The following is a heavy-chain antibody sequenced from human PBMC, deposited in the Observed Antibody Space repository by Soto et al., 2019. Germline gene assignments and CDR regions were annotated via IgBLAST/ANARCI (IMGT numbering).Heavy chain of an antibody. J-gene: IGHJ3*02. D-gene: IGHD3-10*01. CDR2: ISGSGGST. CDR1: GFTFSSYA. V-gene: IGHV3-23*01. CDR3: AKSAAYGSGARPAAFDI. Sequence: GGSLRLSCAASGFTFSSYAMSWVRQAPGKGLEWVSAISGSGGSTYYADSVKGRFTISRDNSKNTLYLQMNSLRAEDTAVYYCAKSAAYGSGARPAAFDIWGQGTMVTVSS.